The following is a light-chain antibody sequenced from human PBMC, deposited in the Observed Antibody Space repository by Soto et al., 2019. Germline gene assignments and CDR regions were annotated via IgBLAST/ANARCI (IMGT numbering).Light chain of an antibody. CDR1: QSISDW. CDR2: KAS. J-gene: IGKJ1*01. CDR3: QQYNSYRM. Sequence: DIQMTQSPSTLSASVGDIVTITCRASQSISDWLAWHQQKPGKAPKLLISKASTLESGVPSRFSGSGSGTEFTLTISSLQPDDFATYYCQQYNSYRMFGQGTKVDI. V-gene: IGKV1-5*03.